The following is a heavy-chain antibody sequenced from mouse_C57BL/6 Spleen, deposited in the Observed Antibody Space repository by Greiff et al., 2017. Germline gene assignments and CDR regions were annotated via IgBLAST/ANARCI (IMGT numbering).Heavy chain of an antibody. D-gene: IGHD2-4*01. CDR3: ARYDYDCAMDY. V-gene: IGHV5-16*01. CDR2: INYDGSST. Sequence: EVMLVESEGGLVQPGSSMKLSCTASGFTFSDYYMAWVRQVPEKGLEWVANINYDGSSTYYLDSLKSRFIISRDNAKNILYLQMSSLKSEDTATYYCARYDYDCAMDYWGQGTSVTVSS. J-gene: IGHJ4*01. CDR1: GFTFSDYY.